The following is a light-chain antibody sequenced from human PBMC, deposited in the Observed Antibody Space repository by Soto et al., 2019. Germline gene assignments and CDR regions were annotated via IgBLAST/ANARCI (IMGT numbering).Light chain of an antibody. CDR3: QSFDSSLSGVV. J-gene: IGLJ2*01. CDR1: SSNIGAGYD. V-gene: IGLV1-40*01. CDR2: GNI. Sequence: QAVVTQPPSVSGAPGQRVTISCTGSSSNIGAGYDVHWYQQLPGTAPKLLIHGNINRPSGVPDRVSGSKSGTSASLAITGLQAEDEADYYCQSFDSSLSGVVFGGGTKLTV.